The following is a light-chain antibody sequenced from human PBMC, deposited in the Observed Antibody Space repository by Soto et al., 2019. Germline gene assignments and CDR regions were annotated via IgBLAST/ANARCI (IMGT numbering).Light chain of an antibody. CDR3: QQRSNLPLT. V-gene: IGKV3-11*01. Sequence: EIVLTQSPVTLSLSPGERATLSCRASQSVSSYLAWYQQKPGQAPRLLIYDASNRATGIPARFSGSGSGTDFTLTISSLEPEDFAVYYCQQRSNLPLTFGGGTKVEI. J-gene: IGKJ4*01. CDR1: QSVSSY. CDR2: DAS.